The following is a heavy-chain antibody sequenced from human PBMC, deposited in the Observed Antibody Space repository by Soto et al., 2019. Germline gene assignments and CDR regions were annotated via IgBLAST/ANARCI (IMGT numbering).Heavy chain of an antibody. CDR2: IIPIFGTA. V-gene: IGHV1-69*12. CDR1: GGTFSSYA. Sequence: QVQLVQSGAEVKKPGSSVKVSCKASGGTFSSYAISWVRQAPGQGLEWMGGIIPIFGTANYAQKFQGRVTITADESTSTANMELSSLRSEGTAVYYCASQPQALPYYYHYGMDVWGQGTTVTVSS. CDR3: ASQPQALPYYYHYGMDV. J-gene: IGHJ6*02. D-gene: IGHD2-21*02.